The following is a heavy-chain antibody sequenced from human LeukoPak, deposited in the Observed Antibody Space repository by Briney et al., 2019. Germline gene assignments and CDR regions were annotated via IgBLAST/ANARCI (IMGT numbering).Heavy chain of an antibody. Sequence: GGSLRLSCAASGFTFSSYDMHWVRQAPGKGLEWVAVIWHDGSNKFYAESVKGRFTVSRDNSKSTVYLQMDSMRAEDTAVYYCARGGYSSSWYGGADYYYYMDVWGKGTTVTVSS. CDR1: GFTFSSYD. J-gene: IGHJ6*03. D-gene: IGHD6-13*01. V-gene: IGHV3-33*08. CDR2: IWHDGSNK. CDR3: ARGGYSSSWYGGADYYYYMDV.